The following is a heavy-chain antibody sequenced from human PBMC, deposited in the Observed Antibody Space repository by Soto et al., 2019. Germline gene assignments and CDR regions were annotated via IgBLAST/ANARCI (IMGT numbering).Heavy chain of an antibody. CDR3: ALGGYSYGKRVLAY. V-gene: IGHV4-59*01. D-gene: IGHD5-18*01. CDR1: VGSISSYY. Sequence: QVQLQESGPGLVKPSETLSLTCTVSVGSISSYYWSWIRQPPGKGLEVIGYIYYSGSTNYNPSLKSRVTISVDKSKNQFSLQLSSVTAADTAVYYCALGGYSYGKRVLAYWGQGTLVTVSS. J-gene: IGHJ4*02. CDR2: IYYSGST.